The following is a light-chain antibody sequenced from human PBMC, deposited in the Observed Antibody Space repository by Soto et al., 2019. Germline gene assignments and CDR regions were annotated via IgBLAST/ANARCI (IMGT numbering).Light chain of an antibody. CDR2: DVS. V-gene: IGLV2-14*01. J-gene: IGLJ1*01. CDR3: SSYTSSSTLGV. Sequence: QSVLTQPASVSGSPGQSITISCTGTSSDVGGYNYVSWYQQHPGKAPKLMIYDVSNRPSGVSNRFSGSKSGNTASLTISGLQAEDEADYSCSSYTSSSTLGVFGTGTKVTV. CDR1: SSDVGGYNY.